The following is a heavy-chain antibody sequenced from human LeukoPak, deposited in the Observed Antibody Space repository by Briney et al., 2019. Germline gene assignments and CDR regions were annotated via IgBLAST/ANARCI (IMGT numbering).Heavy chain of an antibody. V-gene: IGHV1-18*01. Sequence: ASVKVSCKASGYTFTSYGISWVRRAPGHGLECMGWISAYNGNTNYAQKLQGRVTMNTDTSTSTAYMELRSLRSDDTAVYYCARGSIVGATFDYFDYWGQGTLVTVSS. CDR2: ISAYNGNT. CDR3: ARGSIVGATFDYFDY. J-gene: IGHJ4*02. CDR1: GYTFTSYG. D-gene: IGHD1-26*01.